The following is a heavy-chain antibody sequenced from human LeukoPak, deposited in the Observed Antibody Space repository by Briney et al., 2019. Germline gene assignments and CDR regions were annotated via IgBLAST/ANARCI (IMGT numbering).Heavy chain of an antibody. CDR2: IKQDGSEK. J-gene: IGHJ3*02. D-gene: IGHD4-23*01. Sequence: GGSLRLSCAASGFTFSSYWMSWVRQAPGKGLEWVANIKQDGSEKYYVDSVKGRFTISRDNAKNSLYLQMNSLRAEDTAVYYCARAERLRWPLNAFDIWGQGTMVTVSS. CDR1: GFTFSSYW. CDR3: ARAERLRWPLNAFDI. V-gene: IGHV3-7*01.